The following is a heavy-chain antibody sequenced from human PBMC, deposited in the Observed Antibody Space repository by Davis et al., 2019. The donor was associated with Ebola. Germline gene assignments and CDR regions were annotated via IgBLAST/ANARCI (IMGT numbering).Heavy chain of an antibody. J-gene: IGHJ5*02. CDR2: IYYSGST. CDR1: GGSSSGSYY. CDR3: ARVSTTVTTAWFDP. D-gene: IGHD4-17*01. V-gene: IGHV4-61*01. Sequence: MPSETLSLTCTVSGGSSSGSYYWSWIRQPPGKVLEWIGYIYYSGSTNYNPSLKSRVTISVDTSTNQFSLKLSSVTAADTAVYYCARVSTTVTTAWFDPWGQGTLVTVSS.